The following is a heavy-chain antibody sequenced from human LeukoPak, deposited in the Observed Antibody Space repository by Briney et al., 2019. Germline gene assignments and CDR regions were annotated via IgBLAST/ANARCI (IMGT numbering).Heavy chain of an antibody. CDR2: ISSSSSYI. V-gene: IGHV3-21*01. D-gene: IGHD3-10*01. CDR1: GFTFSSNS. Sequence: GGSLRLSVAAPGFTFSSNSMNWFRQPPGKGLDWVSSISSSSSYIYYADSVKGRFTISRDNAKNSLYLQMNSLRAEDTAVYYCARARGVPSWFDPWGQGTLVTVSS. CDR3: ARARGVPSWFDP. J-gene: IGHJ5*02.